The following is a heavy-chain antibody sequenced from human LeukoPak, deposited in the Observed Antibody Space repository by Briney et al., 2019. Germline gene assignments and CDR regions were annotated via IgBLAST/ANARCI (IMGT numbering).Heavy chain of an antibody. CDR1: CRSFSGYY. J-gene: IGHJ4*02. Sequence: SETLSLTCAVYCRSFSGYYWSWIRQPPGKGLEWIGEINHSGSTNYNPSLKSRVTISVDTSKNQFSLKLSSVTAADTAVYYCARIPIAAMIEDYWGQGTLVTVSS. V-gene: IGHV4-34*01. D-gene: IGHD3-22*01. CDR2: INHSGST. CDR3: ARIPIAAMIEDY.